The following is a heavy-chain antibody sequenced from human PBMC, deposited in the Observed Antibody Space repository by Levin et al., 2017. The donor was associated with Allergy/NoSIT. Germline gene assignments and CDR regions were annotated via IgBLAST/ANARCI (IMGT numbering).Heavy chain of an antibody. CDR2: ISGSGGST. CDR1: GFTFSSYA. J-gene: IGHJ4*02. V-gene: IGHV3-23*01. CDR3: AKWGAYYYDSSGYPPPSFDY. Sequence: ETLSLTCAASGFTFSSYAMSWVRQAPGKGLEWVSAISGSGGSTYYADSVKGRFTISRDNSKNTLYLQMNSLRAEDTAVYYCAKWGAYYYDSSGYPPPSFDYWGQGTLVTVSS. D-gene: IGHD3-22*01.